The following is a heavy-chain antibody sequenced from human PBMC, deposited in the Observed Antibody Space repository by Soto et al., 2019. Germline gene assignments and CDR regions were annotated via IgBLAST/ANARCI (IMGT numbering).Heavy chain of an antibody. CDR3: IIYDYDSSGRGPPRYYYYGMDV. J-gene: IGHJ6*02. CDR1: GYTFTSYG. CDR2: ISAYNGNT. Sequence: ASVKVSCKASGYTFTSYGISWVRQAPGQGLEWMGWISAYNGNTNYAQKLQGRVTMTTDTSTSTAYMELRSLRSDDTAVYYCIIYDYDSSGRGPPRYYYYGMDVWGQGTTVTVSS. D-gene: IGHD3-22*01. V-gene: IGHV1-18*01.